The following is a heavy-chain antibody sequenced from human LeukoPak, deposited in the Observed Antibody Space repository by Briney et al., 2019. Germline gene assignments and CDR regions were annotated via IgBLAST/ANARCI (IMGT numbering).Heavy chain of an antibody. J-gene: IGHJ4*02. CDR2: ISSSSSYI. Sequence: GGSLRLSCAASGFTFSSYSMNWVRQVPGKGLEWVSSISSSSSYIYYADSVKGRFTISRDNAKNSLYLQMNSLRDEDTAVYYCARWESGTYLIFDYWGQGTLVTVSS. V-gene: IGHV3-21*01. CDR1: GFTFSSYS. D-gene: IGHD1-26*01. CDR3: ARWESGTYLIFDY.